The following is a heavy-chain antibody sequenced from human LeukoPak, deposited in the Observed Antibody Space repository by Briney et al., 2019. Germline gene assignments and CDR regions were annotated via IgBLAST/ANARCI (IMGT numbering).Heavy chain of an antibody. CDR3: VRDFGTSDFYFDY. V-gene: IGHV3-74*01. CDR2: ISSDGSST. J-gene: IGHJ4*02. Sequence: GGSLRLSCAASGLTFSSYWMHWVRQAPGKGLVWVSRISSDGSSTRYVDFVKGRFTISRDNAKNTLYLQMDSLRAEDTAVYYCVRDFGTSDFYFDYWGQGTLVTVSS. D-gene: IGHD3-16*01. CDR1: GLTFSSYW.